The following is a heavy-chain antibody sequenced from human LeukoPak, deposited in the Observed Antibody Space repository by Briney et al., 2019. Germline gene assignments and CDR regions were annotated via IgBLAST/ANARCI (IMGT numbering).Heavy chain of an antibody. CDR3: ARGPTGWYFDL. D-gene: IGHD3-9*01. J-gene: IGHJ2*01. V-gene: IGHV3-74*01. CDR1: GFTVSSNY. CDR2: INSDGTIT. Sequence: GGSLRLSCAASGFTVSSNYMSWVRQAPGKGLVWVSRINSDGTITNYADSVKGRFTISRDNAKNTLYLQMNSLRAEDTAVYYCARGPTGWYFDLWGRGTLVTVSS.